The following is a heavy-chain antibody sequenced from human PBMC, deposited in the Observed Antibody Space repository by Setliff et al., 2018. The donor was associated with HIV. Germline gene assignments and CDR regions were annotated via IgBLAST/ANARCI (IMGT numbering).Heavy chain of an antibody. CDR1: GYTFTSYY. CDR2: INPSGGTI. D-gene: IGHD3-3*01. CDR3: ARDGYYNSWSGYGYYYYYMDV. Sequence: VASVKVSCKASGYTFTSYYMHWVRQAPGQGLEWMGIINPSGGTISYAQKFQGRVTMTGDTSTSTVYMELSSLRSEDTAVYYCARDGYYNSWSGYGYYYYYMDVWGKGTTVTVSS. V-gene: IGHV1-46*01. J-gene: IGHJ6*03.